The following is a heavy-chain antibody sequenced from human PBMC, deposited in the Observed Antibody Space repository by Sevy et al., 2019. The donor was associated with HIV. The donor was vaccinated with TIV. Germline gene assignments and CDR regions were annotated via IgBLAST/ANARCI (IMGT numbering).Heavy chain of an antibody. CDR3: ARAEVATGGYDY. D-gene: IGHD5-12*01. CDR2: TYYRSKWYT. V-gene: IGHV6-1*01. J-gene: IGHJ4*02. Sequence: SQTLSLTCAISGDSVASSSAAWNWIRQSPSRGLEWLRRTYYRSKWYTDYALSVKSRIIINPDTSKNQFSLQLNSVTPEDTAVYYCARAEVATGGYDYWGQGTLVTVSS. CDR1: GDSVASSSAA.